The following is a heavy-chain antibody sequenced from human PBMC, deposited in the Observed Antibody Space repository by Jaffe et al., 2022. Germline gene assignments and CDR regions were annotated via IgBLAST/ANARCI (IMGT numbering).Heavy chain of an antibody. D-gene: IGHD1-26*01. CDR1: GLSLSTSGVG. CDR2: IYWDDDK. J-gene: IGHJ3*01. Sequence: QITLKESGPTLVKPTQTLTLTCTFSGLSLSTSGVGVGWIRQSPGKALEWLALIYWDDDKRYSPSLESRLTITKDTSKNQVVLTMTSMDPVDTATYYCAHAGGGGVRVGAKGYAFDLWGQGTMVTVSS. CDR3: AHAGGGGVRVGAKGYAFDL. V-gene: IGHV2-5*02.